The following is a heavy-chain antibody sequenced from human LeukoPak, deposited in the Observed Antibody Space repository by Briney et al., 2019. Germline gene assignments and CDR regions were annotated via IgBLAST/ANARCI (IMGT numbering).Heavy chain of an antibody. J-gene: IGHJ5*02. CDR1: GGSISSYY. D-gene: IGHD4-23*01. Sequence: KTSETLSLTCTVSGGSISSYYWSWIRQPAGKGLEWIGRIDTSGNTNYKPSLKSRVTMSVDTSKNQFSLKLSSVTAADTAVYYCARGGSGGNSGSWFDPWGQGTLVTVSS. CDR3: ARGGSGGNSGSWFDP. CDR2: IDTSGNT. V-gene: IGHV4-4*07.